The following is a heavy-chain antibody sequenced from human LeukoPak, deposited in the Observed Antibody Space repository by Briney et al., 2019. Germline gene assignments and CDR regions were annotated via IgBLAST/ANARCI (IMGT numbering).Heavy chain of an antibody. CDR3: ARVLRYYYDSSGYYVDYFDY. V-gene: IGHV1-69*13. D-gene: IGHD3-22*01. Sequence: GASVKVSCKASGYTFTSYAMHWVRQAPGQGLEWMGGIIPIFGTANYAQKFQGRVTITADESTSTAYMELSSLRSEDTAVYYCARVLRYYYDSSGYYVDYFDYWGQGTLVTVSS. J-gene: IGHJ4*02. CDR2: IIPIFGTA. CDR1: GYTFTSYA.